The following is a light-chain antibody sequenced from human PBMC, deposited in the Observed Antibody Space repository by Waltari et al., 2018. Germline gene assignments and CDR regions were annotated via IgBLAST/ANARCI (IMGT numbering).Light chain of an antibody. J-gene: IGLJ3*02. CDR2: NGN. V-gene: IGLV1-44*01. CDR3: ATWDDSLSGPV. CDR1: SSNIGGNT. Sequence: QSVLTQPPSVSGAPGQRVTISCSGSSSNIGGNTVTWYQQLPGRAPKLLIYNGNRLPSGVPDRWSESKSGTSDSLAITGLQSEDEADYYCATWDDSLSGPVFGGGTKLTVL.